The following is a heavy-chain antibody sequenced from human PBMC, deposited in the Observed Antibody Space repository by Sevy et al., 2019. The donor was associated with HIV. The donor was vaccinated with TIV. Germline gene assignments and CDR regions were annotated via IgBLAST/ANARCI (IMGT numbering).Heavy chain of an antibody. CDR1: GFNFNNHA. CDR2: ISGFGGVT. D-gene: IGHD1-7*01. CDR3: AKPNWNYRADWFDP. Sequence: GGSLRLSRVASGFNFNNHAMSWVRQAPGKGLEWVSSISGFGGVTSYADSVKGRFTLSRDKSKDTLYLQMNSLRAEDTAVNYCAKPNWNYRADWFDPWGQGTLVTVSS. J-gene: IGHJ5*02. V-gene: IGHV3-23*01.